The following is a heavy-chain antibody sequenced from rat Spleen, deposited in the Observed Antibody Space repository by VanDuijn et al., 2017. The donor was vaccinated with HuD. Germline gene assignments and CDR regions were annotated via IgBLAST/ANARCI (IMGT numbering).Heavy chain of an antibody. D-gene: IGHD1-6*01. CDR2: VSPTGGST. CDR3: ARHGYTTDYLNWFAY. CDR1: GFTFSDFH. Sequence: EVQLVESGGDLVKPGGSLKLSCAASGFTFSDFHLAWIRQAPTKGLEWVASVSPTGGSTYYRDSVKGRFTISRDNAKSTLYLQMDSLRSEDTATYYCARHGYTTDYLNWFAYWGQGTLVTVSS. J-gene: IGHJ3*01. V-gene: IGHV5-25*01.